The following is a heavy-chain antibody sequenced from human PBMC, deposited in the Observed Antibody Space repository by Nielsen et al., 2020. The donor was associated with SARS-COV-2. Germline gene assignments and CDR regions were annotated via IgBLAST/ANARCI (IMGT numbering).Heavy chain of an antibody. CDR2: ISGSGEKT. CDR1: GFTFKNYA. CDR3: ALGGSSDYYYYYGMDV. V-gene: IGHV3-23*01. D-gene: IGHD1-26*01. Sequence: GGSLRLSCAVSGFTFKNYAMSWVRQAPGKGLEWVSAISGSGEKTFYRDAVKGRFTISRDNAKNSLYLQMNSLRAEDTALYYCALGGSSDYYYYYGMDVWGQGTTVTVSS. J-gene: IGHJ6*02.